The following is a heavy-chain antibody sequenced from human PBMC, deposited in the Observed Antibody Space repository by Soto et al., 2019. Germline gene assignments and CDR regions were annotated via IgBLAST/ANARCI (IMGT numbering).Heavy chain of an antibody. CDR1: GYTFSNYG. D-gene: IGHD2-2*01. V-gene: IGHV1-18*01. J-gene: IGHJ5*02. CDR3: ARVVPGAEAWFGP. Sequence: ASVKVSCKTSGYTFSNYGITWLRQGPGQPLEWLGWISLYSDGTNYAQKFQGRVSMTTDTSTTTAYMELRSLRSDDTAVYYCARVVPGAEAWFGPWGQGTLVTVSS. CDR2: ISLYSDGT.